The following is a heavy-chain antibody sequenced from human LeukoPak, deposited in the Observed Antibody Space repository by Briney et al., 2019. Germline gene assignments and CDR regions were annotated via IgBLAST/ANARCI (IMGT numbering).Heavy chain of an antibody. Sequence: GGSLRLSCAASGFTFTSYAMSWVRQTPGKGLEWVASMSGGGDSDYYADSVKGRFTVSRDKSKNTLYEQMNSLRADDTAVYYCTKDASYARENDNSGFFIDWGQGTLVTVSS. CDR2: MSGGGDSD. CDR3: TKDASYARENDNSGFFID. J-gene: IGHJ4*02. D-gene: IGHD3-22*01. CDR1: GFTFTSYA. V-gene: IGHV3-23*01.